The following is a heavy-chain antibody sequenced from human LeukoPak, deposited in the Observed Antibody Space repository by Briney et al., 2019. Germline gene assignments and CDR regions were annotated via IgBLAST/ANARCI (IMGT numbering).Heavy chain of an antibody. Sequence: RGSLRFSCAASGFTFSSYWMSWVRQAPGKGLEWVANIKQDGSEKYYVDSVKGRFTISRDNAKNSLYLQMNSLRAEDTAVYYCARDIEMATMLNWGQGTLVTVSS. V-gene: IGHV3-7*01. CDR3: ARDIEMATMLN. CDR1: GFTFSSYW. J-gene: IGHJ4*02. CDR2: IKQDGSEK. D-gene: IGHD5-24*01.